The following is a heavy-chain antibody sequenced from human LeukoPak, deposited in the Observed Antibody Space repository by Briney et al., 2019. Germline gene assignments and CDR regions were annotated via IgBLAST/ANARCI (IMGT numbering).Heavy chain of an antibody. V-gene: IGHV3-21*01. CDR3: ARDGGPYSSSWYTPGHFDY. Sequence: GGSLRLSCAASGFTFRDYTMNWVRQAPGKGLEWVSAISKSGTYIKYADSVKGRFTISRDNSKNTLYLQMDSLRAEDTAVYYCARDGGPYSSSWYTPGHFDYWGQGTLVTVSP. J-gene: IGHJ4*02. CDR1: GFTFRDYT. CDR2: ISKSGTYI. D-gene: IGHD6-13*01.